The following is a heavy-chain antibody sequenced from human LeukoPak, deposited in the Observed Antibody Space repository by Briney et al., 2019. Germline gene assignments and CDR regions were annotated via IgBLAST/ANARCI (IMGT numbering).Heavy chain of an antibody. Sequence: ASVKVSCKASGYSFTGYYMHWVRQAPGQGLEWMGWINPNSGGTNYAQKFQGRVTMTRDTSISTAYMELSRLRSDDTAVYYCARDRLRYFDWLFETDAFDIWGQGTMVTVSS. V-gene: IGHV1-2*02. CDR1: GYSFTGYY. J-gene: IGHJ3*02. CDR3: ARDRLRYFDWLFETDAFDI. D-gene: IGHD3-9*01. CDR2: INPNSGGT.